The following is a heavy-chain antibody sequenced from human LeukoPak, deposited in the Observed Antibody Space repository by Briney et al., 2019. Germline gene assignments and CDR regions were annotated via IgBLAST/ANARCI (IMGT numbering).Heavy chain of an antibody. J-gene: IGHJ4*02. CDR1: GYTFTGYY. D-gene: IGHD6-19*01. CDR3: ARGLYSSGWYIWGRSPDYFDY. Sequence: ASVKVSCKASGYTFTGYYIHWVRQAPGQGLEWMGWINPNSGGINSAQKFQGRVTMTTDTSISTAYMELSRLRSDDTAVYYCARGLYSSGWYIWGRSPDYFDYWGQGTLVTVSS. CDR2: INPNSGGI. V-gene: IGHV1-2*02.